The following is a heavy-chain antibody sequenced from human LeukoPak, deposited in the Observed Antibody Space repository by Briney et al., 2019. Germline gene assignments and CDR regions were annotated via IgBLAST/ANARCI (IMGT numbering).Heavy chain of an antibody. CDR2: IKQDGSEK. CDR1: GFTFSSYW. J-gene: IGHJ1*01. CDR3: TSWGDTTAEYFQR. D-gene: IGHD2-21*02. V-gene: IGHV3-7*01. Sequence: GGSLRLSCAASGFTFSSYWMHWVRQAPGKGLEWVANIKQDGSEKYYVDSVKGRFSISRDNAQNSMYLQMNSLRVEDTAVYYCTSWGDTTAEYFQRWGQGTLVTVSS.